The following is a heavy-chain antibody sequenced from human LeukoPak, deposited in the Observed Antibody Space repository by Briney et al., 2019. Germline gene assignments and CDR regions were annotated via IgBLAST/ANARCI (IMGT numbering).Heavy chain of an antibody. Sequence: SETLSLTCTVSDGSISSSTYYWGWIRQPPGKGLEWIGSIYHSGSTNYNPSLKSRVTISVDTSKNQFSLKLTSVTAADTALYYCARGAYSYGHPPSLDYWGQGTLVTVSS. CDR2: IYHSGST. J-gene: IGHJ4*02. CDR1: DGSISSSTYY. CDR3: ARGAYSYGHPPSLDY. V-gene: IGHV4-39*07. D-gene: IGHD5-18*01.